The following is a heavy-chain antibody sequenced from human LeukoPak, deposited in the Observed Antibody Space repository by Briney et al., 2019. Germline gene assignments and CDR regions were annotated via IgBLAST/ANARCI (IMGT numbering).Heavy chain of an antibody. CDR2: IYTSGST. D-gene: IGHD3-22*01. Sequence: SETLSLTCTVSGGSISSYYWSWIRQPAGKGLEWIGRIYTSGSTNYNPSRKSRVTRSVDTPKNQFSLKLRSVTAADTAVYYCERDQTYYDSSGYSLYAFDIWGQGTMVTVSS. J-gene: IGHJ3*02. V-gene: IGHV4-4*07. CDR3: ERDQTYYDSSGYSLYAFDI. CDR1: GGSISSYY.